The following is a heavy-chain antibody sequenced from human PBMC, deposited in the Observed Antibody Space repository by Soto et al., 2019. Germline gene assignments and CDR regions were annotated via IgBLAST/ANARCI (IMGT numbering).Heavy chain of an antibody. CDR1: GFSFRTSGVG. Sequence: QVTLKESGPTLVRPTQTLTLTCTFSGFSFRTSGVGVGWIRQPPGKALEWLALIYWDDDRRYSPSLRHRLTITKDTSKSQVVLTMTNVDTADTGTYYCAPRRGGYSVVTPFNYCGQGTPVTVSS. CDR2: IYWDDDR. D-gene: IGHD3-22*01. V-gene: IGHV2-5*02. CDR3: APRRGGYSVVTPFNY. J-gene: IGHJ4*02.